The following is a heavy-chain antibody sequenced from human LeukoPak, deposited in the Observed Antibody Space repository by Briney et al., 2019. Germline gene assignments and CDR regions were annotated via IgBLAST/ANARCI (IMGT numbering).Heavy chain of an antibody. CDR2: ISNGGGST. CDR3: AKHLYDSSGYYPPMDY. D-gene: IGHD3-22*01. V-gene: IGHV3-23*01. J-gene: IGHJ4*02. CDR1: GFTFSTFA. Sequence: GGSLRLSCAASGFTFSTFALNWVRQAPGEGLEWVSSISNGGGSTYYAESVKGRFTISRDNSKNTLYLQMNSLRAEDTAVYYCAKHLYDSSGYYPPMDYWGQGTLVTVSS.